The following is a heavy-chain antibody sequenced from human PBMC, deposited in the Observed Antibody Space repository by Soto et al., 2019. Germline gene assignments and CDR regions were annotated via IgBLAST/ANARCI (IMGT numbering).Heavy chain of an antibody. D-gene: IGHD3-10*01. Sequence: GGSLRLSCAASGVNFDGYHMHWVRQAPGKGLEWVSGISLNGDSVGYADSVKGRFTISRDNAKNSLYLQMNSLTTDDTAFYYCAKVGAASRFLFDYWGQGTLVTVSS. CDR2: ISLNGDSV. CDR1: GVNFDGYH. CDR3: AKVGAASRFLFDY. V-gene: IGHV3-9*01. J-gene: IGHJ4*02.